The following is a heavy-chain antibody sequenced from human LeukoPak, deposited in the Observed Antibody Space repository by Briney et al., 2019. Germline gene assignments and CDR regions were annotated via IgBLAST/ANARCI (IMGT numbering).Heavy chain of an antibody. D-gene: IGHD3-10*02. V-gene: IGHV3-23*01. CDR3: ARDRVPTDY. J-gene: IGHJ4*02. Sequence: GGSLRLSCAASGFTFSSYAMSWVRQAPGKGLEWVSAISGSGGSTYYADSVKGRFTISTDNSKNTLHLQMNSVRAADTDLYSCARDRVPTDYWGQGTLVTVSS. CDR1: GFTFSSYA. CDR2: ISGSGGST.